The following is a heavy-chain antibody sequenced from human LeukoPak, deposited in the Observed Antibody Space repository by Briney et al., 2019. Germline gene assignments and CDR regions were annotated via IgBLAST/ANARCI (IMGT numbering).Heavy chain of an antibody. CDR2: IYTSGST. J-gene: IGHJ6*03. V-gene: IGHV4-4*07. D-gene: IGHD2-2*01. CDR1: GGSISSYY. Sequence: PSETLSLTCTVSGGSISSYYWSWIRQPAGKGLEWIGCIYTSGSTNYNPSLKSRVTMSVDTSKNQFSLKLSSVTAADTAVYYCARDYQVVHFYYYMDVWGKGSTVTVSS. CDR3: ARDYQVVHFYYYMDV.